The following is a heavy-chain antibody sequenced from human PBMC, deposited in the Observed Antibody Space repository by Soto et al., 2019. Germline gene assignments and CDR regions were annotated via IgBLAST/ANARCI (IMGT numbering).Heavy chain of an antibody. CDR2: IYYSGST. Sequence: QVQLQESGPGLVKPSETLSLTCTVSGGSVSSGSYYWSWIRQPPGKGPEWIGYIYYSGSTNYNPSLKSRVTISVDTSKTQFSLKLNSVTAADTAVYYCASYSSGWYDVSYWGQGTLVTVSS. V-gene: IGHV4-61*01. CDR3: ASYSSGWYDVSY. J-gene: IGHJ4*02. CDR1: GGSVSSGSYY. D-gene: IGHD6-19*01.